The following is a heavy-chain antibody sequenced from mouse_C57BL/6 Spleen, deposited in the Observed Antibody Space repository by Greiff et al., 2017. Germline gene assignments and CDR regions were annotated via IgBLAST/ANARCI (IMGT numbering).Heavy chain of an antibody. D-gene: IGHD2-4*01. CDR2: IWSDGST. J-gene: IGHJ4*01. V-gene: IGHV2-6-1*01. CDR3: GRHSGYDYDEERAMDY. CDR1: GFSLTSYG. Sequence: QVQLKESGPGLVAPSQSLSITCTVSGFSLTSYGVHWVRQPPGKGLEWLVVIWSDGSTTYNSALKSRLSISKDNSKSQVFLKMNSLQTDDTAMYYCGRHSGYDYDEERAMDYWGQGTSVTVSS.